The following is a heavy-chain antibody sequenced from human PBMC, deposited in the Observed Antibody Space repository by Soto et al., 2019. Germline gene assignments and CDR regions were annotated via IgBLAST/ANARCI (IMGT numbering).Heavy chain of an antibody. CDR2: IRSKANSYAT. V-gene: IGHV3-73*01. CDR1: GFTFSGSA. CDR3: TRQVFDYDILTGYYKLEIFDY. D-gene: IGHD3-9*01. Sequence: GGSLRLSCAASGFTFSGSAMHWVRQASGKGLEWVGRIRSKANSYATAYAASVKGRFTISRDDSKNTAYLQMNSLKTEDTAVYYCTRQVFDYDILTGYYKLEIFDYWGQGTLVTVSS. J-gene: IGHJ4*02.